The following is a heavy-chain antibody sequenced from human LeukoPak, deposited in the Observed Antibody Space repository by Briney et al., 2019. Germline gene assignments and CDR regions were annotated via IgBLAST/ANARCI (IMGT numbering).Heavy chain of an antibody. CDR3: ARPPNDLWSGYPYYYYYMDV. V-gene: IGHV3-30*19. CDR2: IRYDGSNK. CDR1: GFTFSSYG. Sequence: PGRSLRLSCAASGFTFSSYGMHWVRQAPGKGLEWVAFIRYDGSNKYYPDSVKGRFTISRDNSKNTLYLQMNSLRADDTAVYYCARPPNDLWSGYPYYYYYMDVWGKGTTVTVSS. J-gene: IGHJ6*03. D-gene: IGHD3-3*01.